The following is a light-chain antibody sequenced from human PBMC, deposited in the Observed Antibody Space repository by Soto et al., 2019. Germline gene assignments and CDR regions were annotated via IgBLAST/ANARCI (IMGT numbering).Light chain of an antibody. CDR1: QSINSW. Sequence: DIQVTQSPSTLSASVGDRVTITCRASQSINSWLAWYQQSPGKAPKLLIYHASTLESGVPSRFSGSGSGTEITLTISRLHPDYFATYYRQEAVYYSPFGGGTKVEIK. V-gene: IGKV1-5*01. J-gene: IGKJ4*01. CDR2: HAS. CDR3: QEAVYYSP.